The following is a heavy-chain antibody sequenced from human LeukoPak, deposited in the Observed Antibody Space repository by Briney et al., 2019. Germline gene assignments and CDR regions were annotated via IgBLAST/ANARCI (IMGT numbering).Heavy chain of an antibody. CDR3: ARVLGWYYGMDV. CDR1: GFTFTSHD. D-gene: IGHD2-15*01. Sequence: ASVKVSCKAPGFTFTSHDYNWVRQATGRGLEWMGWMNPNSGNTGYAQKFQGRVTMTRDTSITTVYMELSSLTSEDTAVYYCARVLGWYYGMDVWGQGTTVTVSS. J-gene: IGHJ6*02. V-gene: IGHV1-8*01. CDR2: MNPNSGNT.